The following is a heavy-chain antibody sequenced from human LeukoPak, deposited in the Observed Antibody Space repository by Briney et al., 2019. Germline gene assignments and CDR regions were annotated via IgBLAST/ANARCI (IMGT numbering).Heavy chain of an antibody. D-gene: IGHD1-7*01. CDR2: ISSSSSYI. J-gene: IGHJ4*02. Sequence: PGGSLRLSCVVSGIIFSTYSMSWVRQAPGKGLEWVSSISSSSSYIYYADSMKGRFTISRDNAKNSLYLQMNSLRVDDTAVYYCARENSGYLDYWGQGTLVTVSS. V-gene: IGHV3-21*01. CDR1: GIIFSTYS. CDR3: ARENSGYLDY.